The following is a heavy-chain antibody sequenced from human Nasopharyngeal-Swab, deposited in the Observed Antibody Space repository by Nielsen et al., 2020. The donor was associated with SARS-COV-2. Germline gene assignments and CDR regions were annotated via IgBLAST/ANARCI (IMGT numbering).Heavy chain of an antibody. V-gene: IGHV3-23*01. CDR2: ISGSGGST. CDR1: GFTFSSYA. Sequence: GESLKISCAASGFTFSSYAMSWVRQAPGKGLEWVSAISGSGGSTYYADSVKGRFTISRDNSKHTLYLQMNSLRAEDTAVYYCAKDLFNPAFDYWGQGTLVTVSS. CDR3: AKDLFNPAFDY. J-gene: IGHJ4*02. D-gene: IGHD1-14*01.